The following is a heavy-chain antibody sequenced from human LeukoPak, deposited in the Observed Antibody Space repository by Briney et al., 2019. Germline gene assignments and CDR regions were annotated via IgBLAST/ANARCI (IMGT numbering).Heavy chain of an antibody. Sequence: SQTLSLTCAISWDSVSSNSAAWNWIRQPPSRGLEWLGRTYYRSKWYNDYALSVKSRITINPDTSTYQFHLPLNSVTPEDTAVYYCARAPSADWNYPSFDYWGQGTLVTVSS. CDR3: ARAPSADWNYPSFDY. CDR1: WDSVSSNSAA. V-gene: IGHV6-1*01. D-gene: IGHD1-7*01. CDR2: TYYRSKWYN. J-gene: IGHJ4*02.